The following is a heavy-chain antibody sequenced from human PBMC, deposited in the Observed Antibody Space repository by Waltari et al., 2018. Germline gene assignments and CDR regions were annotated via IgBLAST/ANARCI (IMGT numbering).Heavy chain of an antibody. Sequence: EVQLVESGGGLVQPGGSLRLSCTASGFLLYDYLLHWVRQPPGKGLEWVSGINWNSGTMGYADSVKGRFTISRDNAKNSLYLQMSGLRPEDTAFYYCAKDVSLYQIKPAFDSWGQGVLVTVSS. CDR3: AKDVSLYQIKPAFDS. CDR2: INWNSGTM. D-gene: IGHD2-2*01. J-gene: IGHJ4*02. CDR1: GFLLYDYL. V-gene: IGHV3-9*01.